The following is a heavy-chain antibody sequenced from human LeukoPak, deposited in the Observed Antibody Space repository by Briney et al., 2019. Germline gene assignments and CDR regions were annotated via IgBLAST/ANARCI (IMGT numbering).Heavy chain of an antibody. J-gene: IGHJ4*02. CDR1: GFTFNGYG. CDR3: ARDGASYSNYEGNFDY. D-gene: IGHD4-11*01. V-gene: IGHV3-48*01. Sequence: GGSLRLSCTASGFTFNGYGMNWVRQAPGKGLEWVSYISSISSTIYYSDSVKGRFTISRDNAKNSLYLQMNSLRAEDTAVYYCARDGASYSNYEGNFDYWAREPWSPSPQ. CDR2: ISSISSTI.